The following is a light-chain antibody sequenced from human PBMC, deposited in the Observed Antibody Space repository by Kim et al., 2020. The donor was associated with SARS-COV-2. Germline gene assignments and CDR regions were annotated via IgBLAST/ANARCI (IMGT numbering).Light chain of an antibody. J-gene: IGKJ2*01. V-gene: IGKV1-33*01. CDR1: QDISDY. CDR2: DTS. Sequence: ASVGGRVTITCQASQDISDYLNWYQQKPGKAPQLLISDTSHLEPGVPSRFSGSGSGTEFTLTITNLQPEDFATYYCQQYDNFPRHTFGQGTKLEI. CDR3: QQYDNFPRHT.